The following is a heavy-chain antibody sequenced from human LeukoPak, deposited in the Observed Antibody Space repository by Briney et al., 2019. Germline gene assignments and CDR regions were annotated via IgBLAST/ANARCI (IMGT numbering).Heavy chain of an antibody. D-gene: IGHD2-2*02. J-gene: IGHJ3*02. CDR2: IIPIFGTA. Sequence: SVNVSCKASGGTFSSYAISWVRQAPGQGLEWMGGIIPIFGTANYARKFQGRVTITTDESTSTAYMELSSLRSEDTAVYYCARDQDNCSSTSCYTGAFDIWGQGTMVTVSS. CDR3: ARDQDNCSSTSCYTGAFDI. CDR1: GGTFSSYA. V-gene: IGHV1-69*05.